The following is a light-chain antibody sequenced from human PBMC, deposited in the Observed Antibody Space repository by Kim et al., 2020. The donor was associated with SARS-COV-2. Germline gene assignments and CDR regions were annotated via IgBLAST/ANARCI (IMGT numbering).Light chain of an antibody. V-gene: IGKV3-11*01. CDR2: DAS. CDR1: QSVRSY. CDR3: QQRDNWPIT. Sequence: LSPGERATLSCRASQSVRSYLAWYQKKPGQAPRLLIYDASKRATGIPARFSGSGSGTDFTLTITSLEPEDFAIYYCQQRDNWPITFGQGTRLEIK. J-gene: IGKJ5*01.